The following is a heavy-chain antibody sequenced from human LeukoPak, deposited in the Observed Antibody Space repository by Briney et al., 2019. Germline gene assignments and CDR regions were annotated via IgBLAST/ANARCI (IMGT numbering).Heavy chain of an antibody. Sequence: SETLSLTCAVYGGSLSGYYWSWIRQPPGKGLEWIGSIYHSGSTYYNPSLKSRVTISVDTSKNQFSLKLSSVTAADTAVYYCASFSYGPFDYWGQGTLVTVSS. CDR3: ASFSYGPFDY. CDR2: IYHSGST. V-gene: IGHV4-38-2*01. J-gene: IGHJ4*02. D-gene: IGHD3-10*01. CDR1: GGSLSGYY.